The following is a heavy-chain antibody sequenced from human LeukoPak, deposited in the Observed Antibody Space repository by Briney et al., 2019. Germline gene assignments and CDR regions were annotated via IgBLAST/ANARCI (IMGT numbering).Heavy chain of an antibody. J-gene: IGHJ6*03. CDR2: IIPIFGTA. D-gene: IGHD6-13*01. Sequence: GASVKVSCKASGGTFSSYAISWVRQAPGQGLEWMGGIIPIFGTANYAQKFQGRVTITTDESTSTAYMELSSLRSEDTAVYYCARDSRSSWYRGYYYCYYMDVWGKGTTVTVSS. CDR1: GGTFSSYA. CDR3: ARDSRSSWYRGYYYCYYMDV. V-gene: IGHV1-69*05.